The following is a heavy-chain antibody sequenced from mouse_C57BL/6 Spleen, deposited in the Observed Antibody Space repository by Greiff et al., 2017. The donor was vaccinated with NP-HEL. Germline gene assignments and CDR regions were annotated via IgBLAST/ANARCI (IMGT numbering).Heavy chain of an antibody. D-gene: IGHD1-1*01. CDR2: ISSGGSYT. J-gene: IGHJ2*01. V-gene: IGHV5-6*02. CDR1: GFTFSSYG. CDR3: ARRRYYGSSYVEDY. Sequence: EVKLVESGGDLVKPGGSLKLSCAASGFTFSSYGMSWVRQTPDKRLEWVATISSGGSYTYYPDSVKGRFTISRDNAKNTLYLQMSSLKSEDTAMYYCARRRYYGSSYVEDYWGQGTTLTVSS.